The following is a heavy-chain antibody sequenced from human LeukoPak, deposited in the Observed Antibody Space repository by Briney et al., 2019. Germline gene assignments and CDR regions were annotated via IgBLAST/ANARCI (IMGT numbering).Heavy chain of an antibody. CDR3: TKDYCGRFCSAV. J-gene: IGHJ6*02. CDR2: ITKSGDTT. CDR1: GFTFSAFG. V-gene: IGHV3-23*01. Sequence: GGSLRLSCAASGFTFSAFGMNWVRQAPGKGLEWVSTITKSGDTTYYVDSVKGRFTISRDNSKNTLYLQMSSLRAEDTAEYYCTKDYCGRFCSAVWGQGTTVTVSS. D-gene: IGHD3-3*01.